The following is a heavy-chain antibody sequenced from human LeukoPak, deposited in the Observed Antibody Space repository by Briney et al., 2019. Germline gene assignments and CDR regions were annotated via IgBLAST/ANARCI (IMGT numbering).Heavy chain of an antibody. D-gene: IGHD2-2*01. CDR1: GFTFSSYA. J-gene: IGHJ5*02. V-gene: IGHV3-23*01. CDR3: AKDNGIVVVPAAIGSWFDP. CDR2: ISGSGGST. Sequence: GGSLRLSCAASGFTFSSYAMSWVRQAPGKGLEWVSAISGSGGSTYYADSVKGRFTISRDNSKNTLYLQMNSLRAEDTAVYYCAKDNGIVVVPAAIGSWFDPWGQGTLVTVSS.